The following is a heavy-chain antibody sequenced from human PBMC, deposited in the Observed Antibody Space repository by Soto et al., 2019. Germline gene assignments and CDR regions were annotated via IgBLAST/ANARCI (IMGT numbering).Heavy chain of an antibody. D-gene: IGHD3-10*01. V-gene: IGHV4-34*01. CDR2: INHSGST. J-gene: IGHJ5*02. CDR1: GGSFSGYY. Sequence: SETLSLTCAVYGGSFSGYYWSLIRQPPGKGLEWIGEINHSGSTNYNPSLKSRVTISVDTSKNQFSLKLSSVTAADTAVYYCARGRGVNWFDPWGQGTLVTVS. CDR3: ARGRGVNWFDP.